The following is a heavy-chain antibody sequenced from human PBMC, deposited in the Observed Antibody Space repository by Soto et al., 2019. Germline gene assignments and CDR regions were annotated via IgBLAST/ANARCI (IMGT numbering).Heavy chain of an antibody. V-gene: IGHV1-8*01. CDR3: ARGVPGYSSSWYPGY. Sequence: ASVKVSCKASGYTFTSYDINWVRQATGQGLEWMGWMNPNSGNTSYAQKFQGRVTMTTDTSISTAYMELRSLRSDDTAVYYCARGVPGYSSSWYPGYWGQGTLVTVSS. CDR2: MNPNSGNT. CDR1: GYTFTSYD. D-gene: IGHD6-13*01. J-gene: IGHJ4*02.